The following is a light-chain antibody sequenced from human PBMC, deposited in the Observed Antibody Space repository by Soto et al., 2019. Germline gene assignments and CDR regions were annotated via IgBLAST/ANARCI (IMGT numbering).Light chain of an antibody. CDR1: SANIGAGYD. CDR2: GNS. CDR3: QSYDSSLSGLV. J-gene: IGLJ1*01. V-gene: IGLV1-40*01. Sequence: QSVLTQPPSVSGAPGQRGTISCTGSSANIGAGYDVHWYQQLPGTAPKLLIYGNSNRPSGVPDRFSGSKSGTSASLAITGLQAEDEADYYCQSYDSSLSGLVFGPGTKLTVL.